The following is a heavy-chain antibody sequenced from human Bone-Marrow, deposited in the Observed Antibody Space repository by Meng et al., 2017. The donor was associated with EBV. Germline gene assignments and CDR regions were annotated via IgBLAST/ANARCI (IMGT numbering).Heavy chain of an antibody. CDR1: GGSISTPNYY. Sequence: HLHLQGAGPGLVELSETLSLIFTVSGGSISTPNYYWGWIRQPPGKGLEWIGTFYSVATTFYNPSLKSRLTISVDTSKNQFSLRLNSVTAADTAVYYCVRGYDYGDYIDFWGQGTLVTVSS. CDR2: FYSVATT. J-gene: IGHJ4*02. V-gene: IGHV4-39*07. D-gene: IGHD4-17*01. CDR3: VRGYDYGDYIDF.